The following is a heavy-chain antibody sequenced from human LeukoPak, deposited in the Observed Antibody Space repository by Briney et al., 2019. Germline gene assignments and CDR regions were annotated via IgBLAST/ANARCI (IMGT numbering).Heavy chain of an antibody. V-gene: IGHV4-39*01. CDR2: IYYSGST. Sequence: PSETLSLTCTVSGGSISSSSYYWGWIRQPPGKGLEWIGSIYYSGSTYYNPSLKSRVTISVDTPKNQFSLKLSSVTAADTAVYYCARPLSYGDYDGPFDYWGQGTLVTVSS. D-gene: IGHD4-17*01. CDR3: ARPLSYGDYDGPFDY. CDR1: GGSISSSSYY. J-gene: IGHJ4*02.